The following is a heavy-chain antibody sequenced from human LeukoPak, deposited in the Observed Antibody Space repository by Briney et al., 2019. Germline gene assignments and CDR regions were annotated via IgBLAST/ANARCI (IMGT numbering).Heavy chain of an antibody. J-gene: IGHJ4*02. CDR2: ISSSSSYI. V-gene: IGHV3-21*01. CDR3: ARDNAGTGTFDY. D-gene: IGHD1-1*01. Sequence: PGGSLRLSCAASGFTFSSYSMNWVRQAPGKGLEWVSSISSSSSYIYYADSVKGRFTISRDNAKNSLYLQMNSLRAEDTAVYYCARDNAGTGTFDYWGQGTLVTVSS. CDR1: GFTFSSYS.